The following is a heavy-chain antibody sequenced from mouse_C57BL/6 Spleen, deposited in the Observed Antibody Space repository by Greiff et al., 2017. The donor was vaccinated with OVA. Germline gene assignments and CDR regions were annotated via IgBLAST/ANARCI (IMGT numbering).Heavy chain of an antibody. Sequence: VQLQQSGAELVRPGSSVKLSCKASGYTFTSYWMHWVKQRPIQGLEWIGNIDPSDSETHYNQKFKDKATLTVDKSSSTAYMQLSSLTSEDSAVYYGARGGYGSSWYFDVWGTGTTVTVSS. V-gene: IGHV1-52*01. CDR3: ARGGYGSSWYFDV. CDR2: IDPSDSET. D-gene: IGHD1-1*01. CDR1: GYTFTSYW. J-gene: IGHJ1*03.